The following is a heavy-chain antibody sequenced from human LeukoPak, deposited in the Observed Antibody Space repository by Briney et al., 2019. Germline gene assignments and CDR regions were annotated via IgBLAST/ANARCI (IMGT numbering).Heavy chain of an antibody. D-gene: IGHD6-19*01. CDR1: GGTFSSYA. J-gene: IGHJ4*02. CDR2: IIPIFGTA. V-gene: IGHV1-69*06. CDR3: ARVHRSLAGRLARYYFDY. Sequence: SVKVSCKASGGTFSSYAISWVRQAPGQGLEWMGGIIPIFGTANYAQKFQGRVTITADKSTSTAYMELSSLRSEDTAVYYCARVHRSLAGRLARYYFDYWGQGTLVTVPS.